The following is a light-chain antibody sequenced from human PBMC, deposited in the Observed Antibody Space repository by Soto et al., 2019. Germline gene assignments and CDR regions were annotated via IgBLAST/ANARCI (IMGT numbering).Light chain of an antibody. CDR1: QGVASN. J-gene: IGKJ5*01. CDR2: DAS. Sequence: EIVLTQSPGTLSLSPGARATLSCRASQGVASNLAWYQQKPGQAPRLLIYDASNRATGIPARFSGSGSGTDFTLTISSLEPEDFAVYYCQQRNNWPPEITFGQGTRLEIK. CDR3: QQRNNWPPEIT. V-gene: IGKV3-11*01.